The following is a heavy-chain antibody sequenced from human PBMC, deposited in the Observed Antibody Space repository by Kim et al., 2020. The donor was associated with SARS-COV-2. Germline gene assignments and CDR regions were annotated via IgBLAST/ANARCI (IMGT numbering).Heavy chain of an antibody. CDR1: GYSFTSYY. CDR3: AKSKRRLGIDGFDI. CDR2: IDPSDSYT. V-gene: IGHV5-10-1*01. Sequence: GESLKISCEGSGYSFTSYYISWVRQMPGKGLEWMGRIDPSDSYTSYSPSFQGHVTVSVDKSISTAYLQWSSLKASDTAMYYCAKSKRRLGIDGFDIWGQGTMVTVSS. J-gene: IGHJ3*02. D-gene: IGHD7-27*01.